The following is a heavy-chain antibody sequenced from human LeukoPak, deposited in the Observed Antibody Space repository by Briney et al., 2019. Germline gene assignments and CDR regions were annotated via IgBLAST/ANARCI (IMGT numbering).Heavy chain of an antibody. V-gene: IGHV4-34*01. CDR3: ARRSYYGSGSYYAPLNY. CDR2: INHSGST. CDR1: GGSFSGYY. D-gene: IGHD3-10*01. Sequence: SETLSLTCAVYGGSFSGYYWSWIRQPPGKGLEWIGEINHSGSTNYNPSLKSRVTISVDTSKNQFSLKLSSVTAADTAVYYCARRSYYGSGSYYAPLNYWGQGTLVTASS. J-gene: IGHJ4*02.